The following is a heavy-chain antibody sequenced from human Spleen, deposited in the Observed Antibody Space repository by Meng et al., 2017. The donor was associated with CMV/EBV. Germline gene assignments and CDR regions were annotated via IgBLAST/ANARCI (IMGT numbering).Heavy chain of an antibody. CDR2: IYPGDSDI. CDR1: GYSFTSSW. J-gene: IGHJ4*02. D-gene: IGHD2-15*01. CDR3: ARLGGGNAISNFDY. V-gene: IGHV5-51*01. Sequence: KASGYSFTSSWIDWVRQMPGKGLEWMGTIYPGDSDIRYSPSFQGQVTISADKSISTAYLQWSSLKASDTAMYYCARLGGGNAISNFDYWGQGTLVTVSS.